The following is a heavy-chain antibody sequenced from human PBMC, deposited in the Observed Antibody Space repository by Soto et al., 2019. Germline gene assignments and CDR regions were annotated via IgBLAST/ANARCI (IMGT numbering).Heavy chain of an antibody. D-gene: IGHD4-17*01. CDR1: GFTFSSYG. Sequence: GGSLRLSCAASGFTFSSYGMHWVRLAPGKGLEWVAVISYDAGNNKYYADSVKGRFTISRDNSKNTLYLQMNSLRAEDTAVYYCAIAVTMFSGYYYYGMDVWGQGTTVTVSS. V-gene: IGHV3-30*03. J-gene: IGHJ6*02. CDR2: ISYDAGNNK. CDR3: AIAVTMFSGYYYYGMDV.